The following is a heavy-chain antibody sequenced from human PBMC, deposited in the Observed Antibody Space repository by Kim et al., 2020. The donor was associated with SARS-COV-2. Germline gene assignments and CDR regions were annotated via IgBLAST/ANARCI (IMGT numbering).Heavy chain of an antibody. CDR2: ISGSGDYT. CDR3: AKDDTLSYGGRPFGMDV. D-gene: IGHD4-17*01. J-gene: IGHJ6*02. CDR1: AFTFRNHA. Sequence: GGSLRLSCAASAFTFRNHAMTWVRQAPGKGLEWVSAISGSGDYTYYAGSVKGRFTISRDNSKNTLYLQMNSLRAEDTAVYYCAKDDTLSYGGRPFGMDVWGLGTTVIVSS. V-gene: IGHV3-23*01.